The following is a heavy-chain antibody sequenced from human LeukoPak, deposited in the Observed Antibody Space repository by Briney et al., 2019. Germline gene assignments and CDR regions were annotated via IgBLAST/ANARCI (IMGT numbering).Heavy chain of an antibody. V-gene: IGHV3-72*01. D-gene: IGHD6-13*01. J-gene: IGHJ4*02. CDR3: ARSSSSWYPLFDH. CDR1: GFTFSDHY. CDR2: IRNKANTYTT. Sequence: PGGSLRLSCAASGFTFSDHYMDWVRQAPGKGLEWVGRIRNKANTYTTEYAASVKGRFTISRDDSKNSVYLQMNSLKTEDTAVYYCARSSSSWYPLFDHWGQGTLVTVSS.